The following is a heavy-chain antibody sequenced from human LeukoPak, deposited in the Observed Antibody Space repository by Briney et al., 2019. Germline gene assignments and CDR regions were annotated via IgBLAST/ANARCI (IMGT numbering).Heavy chain of an antibody. D-gene: IGHD1-26*01. CDR3: ARGNPSGSYLGY. V-gene: IGHV3-48*01. CDR2: ISSSSSSTI. Sequence: PGGSLRLSCAASGFTFSSYSMNWVRQAPGKGLEWVSYISSSSSSTIYYADSVKGRFTISRDNAKNSLYLQMNSLRAVDTAVYYCARGNPSGSYLGYWGQGTLVTVSS. CDR1: GFTFSSYS. J-gene: IGHJ4*02.